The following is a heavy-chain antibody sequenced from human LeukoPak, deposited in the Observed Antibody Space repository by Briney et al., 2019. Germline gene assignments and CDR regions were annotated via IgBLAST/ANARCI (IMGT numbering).Heavy chain of an antibody. CDR2: IYYSGST. J-gene: IGHJ5*02. Sequence: SETLSLTCTVSGGSISSYYWSWIRQPPGKGLEWVGYIYYSGSTNYNPSLKSRVTISVDTSKNQFSLKLSSVTAADAAVYHCARVIARWRYCSGGSCYSFWFDPWGQGTMVTVSS. D-gene: IGHD2-15*01. CDR3: ARVIARWRYCSGGSCYSFWFDP. V-gene: IGHV4-59*01. CDR1: GGSISSYY.